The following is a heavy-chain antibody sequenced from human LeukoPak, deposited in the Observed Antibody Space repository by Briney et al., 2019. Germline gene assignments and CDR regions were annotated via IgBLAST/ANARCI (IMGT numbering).Heavy chain of an antibody. CDR3: ARWGGGFDY. D-gene: IGHD3-16*01. V-gene: IGHV3-7*04. J-gene: IGHJ4*02. CDR1: GFTFRRYW. Sequence: GGSLRLSCAASGFTFRRYWMSWVRQAPGKGLEWVANIKQDGSAKYHGDAVEGRFTISRDNAKNSLYLQMNSLRAEDTAVYYCARWGGGFDYWGQGTLVTVSS. CDR2: IKQDGSAK.